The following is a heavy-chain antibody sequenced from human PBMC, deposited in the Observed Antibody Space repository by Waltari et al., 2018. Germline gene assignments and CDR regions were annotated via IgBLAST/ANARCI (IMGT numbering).Heavy chain of an antibody. CDR3: AKDLLTYYYGSGSSDY. Sequence: EVQLVESGGGLVQPGGSLRLSCAASGFTFSSYAMSWVRQAPGKGLEWVSAISGSGGSTYYADSVKCRFTISRDNSKNTLYLQMNSLRAEDTAVYYCAKDLLTYYYGSGSSDYWGQGTLVTVSS. D-gene: IGHD3-10*01. V-gene: IGHV3-23*04. CDR2: ISGSGGST. J-gene: IGHJ4*02. CDR1: GFTFSSYA.